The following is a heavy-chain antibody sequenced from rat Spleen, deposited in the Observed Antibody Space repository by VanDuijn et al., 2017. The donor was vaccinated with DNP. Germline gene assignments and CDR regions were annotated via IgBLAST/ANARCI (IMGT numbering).Heavy chain of an antibody. V-gene: IGHV2-30*01. CDR2: IGTGGTT. CDR3: ARDWDGYNIDY. D-gene: IGHD4-1*01. J-gene: IGHJ2*01. CDR1: GFSLTSYH. Sequence: QVQLKESGPGLVQSSQTLSLACTVSGFSLTSYHVHWVRQPSGKGLEWMGIIGTGGTTEYNPILKSRLSISRDTSKSQVFLRMNSLQSEDTATYYCARDWDGYNIDYWGQGVMVTVSS.